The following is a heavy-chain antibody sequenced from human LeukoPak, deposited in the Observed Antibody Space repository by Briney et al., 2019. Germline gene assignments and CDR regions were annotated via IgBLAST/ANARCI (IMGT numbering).Heavy chain of an antibody. CDR2: ISGIVGNT. J-gene: IGHJ1*01. V-gene: IGHV3-23*01. Sequence: RECRRPARAASGFTFSSYAMSWVSQAAGEGRGWDSAISGIVGNTYYADSVKGRFTMVSKNCKNTIYMDMNNLSAEDTAVSYCYNVRPDGKDHCGQGTGVTVSS. D-gene: IGHD5-24*01. CDR1: GFTFSSYA. CDR3: YNVRPDGKDH.